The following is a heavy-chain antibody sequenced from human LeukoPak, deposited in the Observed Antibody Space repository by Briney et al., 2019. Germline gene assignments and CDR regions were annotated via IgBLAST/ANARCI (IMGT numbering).Heavy chain of an antibody. CDR3: ARGSTYYDFWSGYYVSHGMDV. J-gene: IGHJ6*02. D-gene: IGHD3-3*01. Sequence: GGSLRLSCAASGFTFSSYGMHWVRQAPGKGLEWVTIIWYDGSNKYYADSVKGRFSISRDNSKNTLYLQMNSLRAEDTAVYYCARGSTYYDFWSGYYVSHGMDVWGQGTTVTVSS. CDR1: GFTFSSYG. V-gene: IGHV3-33*01. CDR2: IWYDGSNK.